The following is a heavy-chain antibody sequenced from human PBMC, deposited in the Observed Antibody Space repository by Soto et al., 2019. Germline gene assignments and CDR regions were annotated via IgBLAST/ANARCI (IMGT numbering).Heavy chain of an antibody. J-gene: IGHJ4*02. CDR1: GFTFNNYA. Sequence: EVQLLDSGGGLVQPGGSLRLSCAASGFTFNNYAMSWVRQAPGKGLEWVSSISASGGSTNYADSVKGRFTISRDNSENTVYLQMNSLRAEDTAVDYCLKTRLAGGFDYWGQGSLVTVSS. D-gene: IGHD3-16*01. CDR2: ISASGGST. CDR3: LKTRLAGGFDY. V-gene: IGHV3-23*01.